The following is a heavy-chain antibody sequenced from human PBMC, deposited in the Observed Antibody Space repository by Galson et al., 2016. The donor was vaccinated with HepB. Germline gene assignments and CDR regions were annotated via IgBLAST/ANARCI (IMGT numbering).Heavy chain of an antibody. J-gene: IGHJ3*01. CDR2: IKPDGSET. Sequence: SLRLSCAASGFTFSVYWMNWLRQPPGKGPEFVGSIKPDGSETYFVDSVKGRFTISRDNAKNSLYLQMNSLTSEDTAVYYCAIGGLFAFDLWGLGTMVTVSS. CDR3: AIGGLFAFDL. D-gene: IGHD5-12*01. CDR1: GFTFSVYW. V-gene: IGHV3-7*01.